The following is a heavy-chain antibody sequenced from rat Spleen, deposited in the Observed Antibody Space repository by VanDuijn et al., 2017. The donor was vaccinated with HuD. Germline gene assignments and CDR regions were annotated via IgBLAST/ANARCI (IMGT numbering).Heavy chain of an antibody. CDR3: ARDQGGY. CDR2: IWGNGNT. CDR1: GFSLTSYD. J-gene: IGHJ2*01. Sequence: QVQLKESGPGLVQPSQTLSLTCTVSGFSLTSYDMHWVRQPPGKGLEWMGVIWGNGNTHYNSALKSRLSISRDTSKSQVFLKMNSLQTEDTATYYCARDQGGYWGQGVMVTVSS. V-gene: IGHV2-13*01.